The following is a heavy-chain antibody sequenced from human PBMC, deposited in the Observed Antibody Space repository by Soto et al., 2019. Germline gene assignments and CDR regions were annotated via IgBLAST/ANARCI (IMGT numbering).Heavy chain of an antibody. J-gene: IGHJ6*03. CDR1: GFTFSSYA. D-gene: IGHD3-3*01. CDR2: ISGSGGST. Sequence: GGSLRLSCAASGFTFSSYAMSWVRQAPGKGLEWVSAISGSGGSTYYAESVKGRFTISRDNSKKTLYQQMKSQRAEEKAIYYSAKEYFPYYDFWSGYYTAYYYYYMDVWGKGTTVTVSS. V-gene: IGHV3-23*01. CDR3: AKEYFPYYDFWSGYYTAYYYYYMDV.